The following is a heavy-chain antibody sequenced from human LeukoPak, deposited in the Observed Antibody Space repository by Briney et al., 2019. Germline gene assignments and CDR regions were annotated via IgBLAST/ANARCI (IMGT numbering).Heavy chain of an antibody. V-gene: IGHV1-18*04. J-gene: IGHJ4*02. Sequence: ASVKVSCKASGYTFTSYGISWVRQAPGQGLEWMGWISAYNGNTNCAQKLQGRVTMTTDTSTSTAYMELRSLRSDDTAVYYCARDSYYYGPGAYFDYWGQGTLVTVSS. CDR3: ARDSYYYGPGAYFDY. CDR1: GYTFTSYG. CDR2: ISAYNGNT. D-gene: IGHD3-10*01.